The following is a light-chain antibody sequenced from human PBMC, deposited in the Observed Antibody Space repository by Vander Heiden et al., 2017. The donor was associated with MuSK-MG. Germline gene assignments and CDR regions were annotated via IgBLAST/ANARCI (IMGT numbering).Light chain of an antibody. V-gene: IGKV1-39*01. J-gene: IGKJ2*01. CDR3: QQSESTSMYT. Sequence: DIQMTQSPSSLSAFIGDRVTITCRASQSISNYVNWYQQRPGQAPYLLIYGASTLHSGVPSRFSGSGSGTKFTLTISGVQPEDSATYYCQQSESTSMYTFGQGTKLEIK. CDR1: QSISNY. CDR2: GAS.